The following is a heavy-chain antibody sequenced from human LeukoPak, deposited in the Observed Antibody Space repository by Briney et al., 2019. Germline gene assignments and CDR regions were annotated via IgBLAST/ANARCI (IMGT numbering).Heavy chain of an antibody. J-gene: IGHJ4*02. CDR3: ARPSGGTPFKRFDY. CDR1: GGSFSDYN. D-gene: IGHD1-14*01. CDR2: IGHNGST. Sequence: SETLSLTCAVYGGSFSDYNWTWIRQPPGKGLEWIGEIGHNGSTNYNPSLKGRVTISVDTSKNQFSLKLTSVTAADTALYYCARPSGGTPFKRFDYWGQGTLVTVSS. V-gene: IGHV4-34*01.